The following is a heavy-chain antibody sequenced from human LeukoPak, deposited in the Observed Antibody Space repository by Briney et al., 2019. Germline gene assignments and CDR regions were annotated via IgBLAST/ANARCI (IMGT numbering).Heavy chain of an antibody. J-gene: IGHJ5*02. CDR3: ARTKGDFWSGYSSPNWFDP. V-gene: IGHV4-61*01. CDR1: GGSVSSGSYY. D-gene: IGHD3-3*01. Sequence: SETLSLTCTVSGGSVSSGSYYWSWIRQPPGKGLEWIGYIYYSGSTNYNPSLKSRVTISVDTSKNQFSLRLSSVTAADTAVYYCARTKGDFWSGYSSPNWFDPWGQGTLVTVSS. CDR2: IYYSGST.